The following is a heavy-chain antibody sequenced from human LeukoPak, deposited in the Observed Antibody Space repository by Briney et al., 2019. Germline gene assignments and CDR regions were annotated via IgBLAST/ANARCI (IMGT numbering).Heavy chain of an antibody. CDR3: ATGLWKSLSSSWYYFDY. J-gene: IGHJ4*02. Sequence: ASVKVSCKVSGYTLTELSMHWVRQAPGKGLEWMGGFDPEDGETIYAQKFQGRVTMTEDTSTDTAYMELSSLRSEDTAVYYCATGLWKSLSSSWYYFDYWGQGTLVTVSS. CDR2: FDPEDGET. V-gene: IGHV1-24*01. D-gene: IGHD6-13*01. CDR1: GYTLTELS.